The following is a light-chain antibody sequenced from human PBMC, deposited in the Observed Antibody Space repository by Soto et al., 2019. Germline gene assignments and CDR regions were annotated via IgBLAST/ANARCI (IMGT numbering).Light chain of an antibody. CDR2: EVT. V-gene: IGLV2-8*01. CDR3: NSFEGSNNLV. CDR1: TSDVGAYNS. Sequence: QSALTQPPSASGSPGQSVTISCTGTTSDVGAYNSVSWYQQHPGRAPKLLIYEVTKRPSGVPDRFSGSKSVNTASLTVSGLQAEDEAHYYCNSFEGSNNLVFGGGTKLTVL. J-gene: IGLJ2*01.